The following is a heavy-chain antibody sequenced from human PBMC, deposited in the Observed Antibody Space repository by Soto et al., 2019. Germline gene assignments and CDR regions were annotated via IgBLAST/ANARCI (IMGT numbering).Heavy chain of an antibody. V-gene: IGHV3-33*01. J-gene: IGHJ6*02. CDR2: IWYDGSNT. CDR1: GFTFSSYG. CDR3: ASEYCSGGSCYYCGMDV. Sequence: QVQLVASGGGVVQPGRSLRLSCAASGFTFSSYGMHWVRQAPGKWLEWVAVIWYDGSNTYYADSVKGRFTISRDNSKNTLYLQMNSLRAEDTAVYYCASEYCSGGSCYYCGMDVWGQGTTVTVSS. D-gene: IGHD2-15*01.